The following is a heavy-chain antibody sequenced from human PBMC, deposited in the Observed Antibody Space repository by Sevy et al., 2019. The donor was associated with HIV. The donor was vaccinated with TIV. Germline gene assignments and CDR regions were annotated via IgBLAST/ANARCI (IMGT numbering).Heavy chain of an antibody. CDR2: ISSSGSTI. Sequence: GGSLRLSCAASGFTFSDYYMSWIRQAPGKGLEWVSYISSSGSTIYYADSVKGRFTISRDNAKNSLYLQMNSLRAEDTAVYYCARDPSQGAAAGTDLSLVGYWGQGTLVTVSS. CDR1: GFTFSDYY. J-gene: IGHJ4*02. D-gene: IGHD6-13*01. V-gene: IGHV3-11*01. CDR3: ARDPSQGAAAGTDLSLVGY.